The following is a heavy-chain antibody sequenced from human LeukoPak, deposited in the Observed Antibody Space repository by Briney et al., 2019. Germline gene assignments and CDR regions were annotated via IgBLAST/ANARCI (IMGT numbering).Heavy chain of an antibody. CDR1: GYSISSGYY. V-gene: IGHV4-38-2*01. CDR2: IYHSGST. Sequence: SETLSLTCAVSGYSISSGYYWGWIRQPPGKGLEWIGSIYHSGSTYYNTSLKSRVTISVDTSKNQFSLKLSSVTAADTAIYYCARRLQQSRAFDIWGQGTMVTVSS. J-gene: IGHJ3*02. CDR3: ARRLQQSRAFDI. D-gene: IGHD6-13*01.